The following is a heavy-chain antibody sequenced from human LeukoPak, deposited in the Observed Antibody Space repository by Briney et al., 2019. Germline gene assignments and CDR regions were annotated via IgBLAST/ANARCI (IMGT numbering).Heavy chain of an antibody. CDR3: GRDQVRAAPSGYAFEF. D-gene: IGHD2-2*01. CDR2: IWYDGSNK. V-gene: IGHV3-33*01. J-gene: IGHJ3*01. Sequence: GGSLRLSCAESGFTFSSYGMPWVRQAPGKGLEWVADIWYDGSNKYYADSVKGRFTISRDNSKNTLYLQMNSLRAEDTAVYYCGRDQVRAAPSGYAFEFWGEGTIATVSS. CDR1: GFTFSSYG.